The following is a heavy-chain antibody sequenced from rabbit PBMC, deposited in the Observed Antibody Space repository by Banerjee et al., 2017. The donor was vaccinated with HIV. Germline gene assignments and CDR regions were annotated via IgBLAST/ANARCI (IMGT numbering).Heavy chain of an antibody. CDR2: IYGGSSGST. J-gene: IGHJ4*01. Sequence: QSLEESGGDLVKPGASLTLTCTASGFDFSSGYDMCWVRQAPGKGLEWIACIYGGSSGSTHYASWAKGRFTISKTSSTTVTLQLTSLTGADTATYFCARDNRLWGQGTLVTVS. CDR1: GFDFSSGYD. CDR3: ARDNRL. V-gene: IGHV1S40*01.